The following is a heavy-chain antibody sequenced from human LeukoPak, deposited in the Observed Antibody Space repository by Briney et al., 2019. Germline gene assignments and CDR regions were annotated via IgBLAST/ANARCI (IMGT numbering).Heavy chain of an antibody. Sequence: GESLKISCKGSGYSFTNFWIGWVRQMPGRGLEWMGVIYPGDSDTRYSPSFQGHVTMSADKSISTAYLQWSSLRASDTAIYYCARAYSSSWHRFDPWGQGTLVTVSS. V-gene: IGHV5-51*01. CDR2: IYPGDSDT. D-gene: IGHD6-13*01. J-gene: IGHJ5*02. CDR1: GYSFTNFW. CDR3: ARAYSSSWHRFDP.